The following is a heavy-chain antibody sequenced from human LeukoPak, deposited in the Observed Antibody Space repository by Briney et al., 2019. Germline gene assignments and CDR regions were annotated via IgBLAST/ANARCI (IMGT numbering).Heavy chain of an antibody. V-gene: IGHV4-38-2*02. J-gene: IGHJ5*02. CDR1: GYSISSGYY. CDR2: IYHSGST. CDR3: ARVTYPYPDVGFDP. D-gene: IGHD3-16*01. Sequence: SETLSLTCTVSGYSISSGYYWGWIRQPPGKGLEWIGYIYHSGSTYYNPSLKSRVTISVDRSKNQFSLKLSSVTAADTAVYYCARVTYPYPDVGFDPWGQGTLVTVSS.